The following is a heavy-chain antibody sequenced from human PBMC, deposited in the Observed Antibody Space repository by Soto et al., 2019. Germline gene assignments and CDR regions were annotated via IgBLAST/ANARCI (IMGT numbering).Heavy chain of an antibody. J-gene: IGHJ6*02. D-gene: IGHD3-3*01. CDR1: GYSFTSYW. Sequence: GESLKISCKGSGYSFTSYWISWVRQMPGNGLEWMGRIDPSDSYTNYSPSFQGHVTXSADKSISTAYLQWSSLKASDTAMYYCXXXXXXXXIVGGGVVTAGYYYGMDVWGQGTTVSVSS. V-gene: IGHV5-10-1*01. CDR2: IDPSDSYT. CDR3: XXXXXXXXIVGGGVVTAGYYYGMDV.